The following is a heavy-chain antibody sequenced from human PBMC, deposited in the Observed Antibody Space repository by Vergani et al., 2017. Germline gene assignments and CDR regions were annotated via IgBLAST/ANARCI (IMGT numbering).Heavy chain of an antibody. V-gene: IGHV4-59*12. CDR2: IYYSGST. Sequence: QVQLQESGPGLVKPSETLSLTCTVSGGSISSYYWSWIRQPPGKGLEWIGYIYYSGSTNYNPSLKSRVTISVDKSKNQFSLKLSSVTAADTAVYYCARAARYSSGWYGLGYWGQGTLVTVSS. CDR3: ARAARYSSGWYGLGY. J-gene: IGHJ4*02. D-gene: IGHD6-19*01. CDR1: GGSISSYY.